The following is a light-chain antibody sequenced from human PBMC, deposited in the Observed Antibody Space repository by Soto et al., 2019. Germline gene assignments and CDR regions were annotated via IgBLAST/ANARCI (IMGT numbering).Light chain of an antibody. J-gene: IGKJ5*01. V-gene: IGKV1-5*03. CDR3: QQDNSYPYT. CDR1: ENIKSW. Sequence: DIQMTQSPSTLSASVGDRVTIACRASENIKSWLAWYQQQPGKAPKLLIYKASSLQSGVPSRFRGSVSGTEFTLTISSLQYDDFATDYCQQDNSYPYTFGQGTRLEIK. CDR2: KAS.